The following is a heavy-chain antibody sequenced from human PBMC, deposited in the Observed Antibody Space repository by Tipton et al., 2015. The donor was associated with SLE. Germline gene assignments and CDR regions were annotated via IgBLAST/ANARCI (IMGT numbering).Heavy chain of an antibody. CDR3: ASDPEWADY. V-gene: IGHV3-11*01. CDR2: ISSSGSTI. D-gene: IGHD2-8*01. Sequence: SLRLSCAASVFTFSDYYMSWIRQAPGKGLEWVSYISSSGSTIYYADSVKGRFTIARDNAKNSLYLQMNSLRAEDTAVYYCASDPEWADYWCQGTLVTVSS. J-gene: IGHJ4*02. CDR1: VFTFSDYY.